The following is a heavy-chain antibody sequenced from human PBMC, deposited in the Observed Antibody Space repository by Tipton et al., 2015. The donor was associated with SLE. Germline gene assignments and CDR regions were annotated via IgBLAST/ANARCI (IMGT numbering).Heavy chain of an antibody. V-gene: IGHV3-48*01. D-gene: IGHD5-18*01. CDR1: GFTFSSYW. Sequence: SLRLSCAASGFTFSSYWMSWVRQAPGKGLEWVSYININSRTIYYADSVKGRFTVSRDNAKNSLYLQMNGLRVEDTAVYYCARDLRGYSMDVWGKGTTVTIST. CDR3: ARDLRGYSMDV. J-gene: IGHJ6*04. CDR2: ININSRTI.